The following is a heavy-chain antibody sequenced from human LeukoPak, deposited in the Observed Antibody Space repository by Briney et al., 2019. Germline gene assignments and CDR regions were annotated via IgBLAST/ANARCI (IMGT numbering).Heavy chain of an antibody. CDR1: GGSISSYY. CDR2: IYYSGST. Sequence: PSETLSLTCTVSGGSISSYYWSWIRQPPGKGLEWIGYIYYSGSTNYNPSLKSRVTISVDTSKNQFSLKLSSVTAADTAVYYCARWAPDIVVGHNWFDPWGQGTLVTVSS. D-gene: IGHD2-2*01. J-gene: IGHJ5*02. V-gene: IGHV4-59*01. CDR3: ARWAPDIVVGHNWFDP.